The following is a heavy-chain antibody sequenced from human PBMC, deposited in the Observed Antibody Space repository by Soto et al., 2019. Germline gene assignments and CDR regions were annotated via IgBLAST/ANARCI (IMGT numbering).Heavy chain of an antibody. CDR2: ISAYNGDT. V-gene: IGHV1-18*01. J-gene: IGHJ4*02. CDR3: ARDGVDCISTSCYAGGYFDS. Sequence: QVQLVQSGVEVRKPGASVKVSCKASGYTFTSYGISWARQAPGQGLEWMGWISAYNGDTKYAQNLQGRVTMTTDTSTTTAYMELRSLRSDDSAVYYCARDGVDCISTSCYAGGYFDSWGQGTLVSVSS. CDR1: GYTFTSYG. D-gene: IGHD2-2*01.